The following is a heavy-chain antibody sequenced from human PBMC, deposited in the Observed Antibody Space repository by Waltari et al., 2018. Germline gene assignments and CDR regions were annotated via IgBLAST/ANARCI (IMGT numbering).Heavy chain of an antibody. D-gene: IGHD3-16*01. CDR1: GDSASSKTAA. J-gene: IGHJ4*02. CDR2: TYYRSRWYN. Sequence: QVQLQQSGPGLVKPSQTLSLTCDISGDSASSKTAAWNWIRQSPSRGLEWLGRTYYRSRWYNNYAVSVKSRITINQDTSKNQFSLQLSSVTPEDTAVYYCARDPPDGYTYFDYWGQGTLVTVSS. V-gene: IGHV6-1*01. CDR3: ARDPPDGYTYFDY.